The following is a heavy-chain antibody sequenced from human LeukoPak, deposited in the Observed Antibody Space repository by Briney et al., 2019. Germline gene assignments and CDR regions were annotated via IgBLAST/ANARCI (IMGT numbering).Heavy chain of an antibody. Sequence: SETLSLTCTVSGGSISSYYWSWIRQPPGKGLEWIGYIYYSGSTNYNPSLKSRVTISVDTSKDQFSLKLSSVTAADTAVYYCARQGRAVTSALHYWGQGTLVTVSS. D-gene: IGHD4-17*01. CDR2: IYYSGST. CDR1: GGSISSYY. V-gene: IGHV4-59*08. CDR3: ARQGRAVTSALHY. J-gene: IGHJ4*02.